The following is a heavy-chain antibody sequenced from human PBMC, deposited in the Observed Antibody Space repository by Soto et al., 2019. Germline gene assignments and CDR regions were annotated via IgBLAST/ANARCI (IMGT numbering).Heavy chain of an antibody. CDR3: AKNVEVAGFWLDP. CDR2: IYHSGGT. V-gene: IGHV4-59*11. CDR1: VASISSQY. J-gene: IGHJ5*02. Sequence: QVQLHESGPGLVKPSETLSLTCTVSVASISSQYWSWIRQPPGKGLEWIGHIYHSGGTRYNPSLRSRVNISVDMSKHQISLKLMSVTASHTAVYYSAKNVEVAGFWLDPWGQGLLFNVSA. D-gene: IGHD6-19*01.